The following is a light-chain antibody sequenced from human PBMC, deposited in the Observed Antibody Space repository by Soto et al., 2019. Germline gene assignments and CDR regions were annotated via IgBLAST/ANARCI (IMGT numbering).Light chain of an antibody. V-gene: IGKV1-39*01. CDR3: QQTDSTPQT. CDR1: QSIRNY. Sequence: DIQMTQSPSSLSASVGDRVTISCRASQSIRNYVSWYQQKPGTAPKLLIRAASTLQSGVPSRFSGSGSRTDFTLTISSLQIEDFATYFCQQTDSTPQTFGHGTNVEI. J-gene: IGKJ1*01. CDR2: AAS.